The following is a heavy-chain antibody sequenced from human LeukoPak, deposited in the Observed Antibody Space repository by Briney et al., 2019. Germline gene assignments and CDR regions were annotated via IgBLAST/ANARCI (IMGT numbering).Heavy chain of an antibody. V-gene: IGHV4-39*07. D-gene: IGHD1-14*01. Sequence: SETLSLTCTVSGGSINSSTYYWGWIRQPPGKGLEWIGSIYYSGTTYYNPSLKSRVTISVDTSKNQFSLKLSSVTAADTAVYYCARDSGRPEDWFDPWGQGTLVTVSS. CDR1: GGSINSSTYY. CDR2: IYYSGTT. J-gene: IGHJ5*02. CDR3: ARDSGRPEDWFDP.